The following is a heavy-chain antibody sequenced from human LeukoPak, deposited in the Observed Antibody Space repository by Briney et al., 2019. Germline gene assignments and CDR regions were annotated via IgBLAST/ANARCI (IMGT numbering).Heavy chain of an antibody. CDR1: GGSMSTYY. V-gene: IGHV4-59*12. CDR3: ARAPLYHYDSSGYLFDY. D-gene: IGHD3-22*01. CDR2: IYHSGST. J-gene: IGHJ4*02. Sequence: SETLSLTCTVSGGSMSTYYWSWIRQPPGKGLEWIGYIYHSGSTNYNPSLKSRVTISVDTSKNQFSLKLSSVTAADTAIYYCARAPLYHYDSSGYLFDYWGQGTLVTVSS.